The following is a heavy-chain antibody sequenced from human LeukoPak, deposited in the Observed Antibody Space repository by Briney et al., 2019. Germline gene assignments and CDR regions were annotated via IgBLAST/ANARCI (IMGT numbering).Heavy chain of an antibody. D-gene: IGHD2-21*02. V-gene: IGHV5-51*01. CDR2: IYPGDSDT. CDR3: ARQGAYCGGDCYLGGSFDYYYGMDV. J-gene: IGHJ6*02. Sequence: GESLKISCKGSGYSFTSHWIGWVRQMPGKGLEWMGIIYPGDSDTRYSPSFQGQVTISADKSISTAYLQWSSLKASDTAMYYCARQGAYCGGDCYLGGSFDYYYGMDVWGQGTTVTVSS. CDR1: GYSFTSHW.